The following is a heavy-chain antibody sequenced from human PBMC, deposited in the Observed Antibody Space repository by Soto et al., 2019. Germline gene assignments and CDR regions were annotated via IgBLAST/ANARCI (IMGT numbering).Heavy chain of an antibody. CDR2: ISWNSGSI. CDR1: GFTFDDYA. D-gene: IGHD6-6*01. V-gene: IGHV3-9*01. Sequence: GGSLRLSCAASGFTFDDYAMHWVRQAPGKGLEWVSGISWNSGSIGYADSVKGRFTISRDNAKNSLYLQMNSLRAEDTALYYCAKVYSSSSEGGDYYFDYWGQGTLVTVSS. CDR3: AKVYSSSSEGGDYYFDY. J-gene: IGHJ4*02.